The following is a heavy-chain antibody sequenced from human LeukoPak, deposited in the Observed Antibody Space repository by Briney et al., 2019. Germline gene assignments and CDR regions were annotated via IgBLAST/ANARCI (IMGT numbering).Heavy chain of an antibody. V-gene: IGHV1-18*01. CDR3: ARGPIIDIAVVPAARNYYYMDV. J-gene: IGHJ6*03. Sequence: RASVKVSCKASGYRFTSNAISWVRQAPGQGLGWMGWISGYNGNTKYAQKLQGRVMMTTDTSTSTAYMELRSPRSDDTAVYYCARGPIIDIAVVPAARNYYYMDVWGKGTTVTVSS. CDR2: ISGYNGNT. D-gene: IGHD2-2*01. CDR1: GYRFTSNA.